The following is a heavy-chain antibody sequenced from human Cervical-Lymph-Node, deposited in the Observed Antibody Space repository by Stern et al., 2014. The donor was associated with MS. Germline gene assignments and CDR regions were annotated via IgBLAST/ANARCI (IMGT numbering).Heavy chain of an antibody. V-gene: IGHV3-23*04. CDR3: ARGPYDFYFDA. J-gene: IGHJ4*02. CDR1: GFSFFNYA. Sequence: EVQLVESGGGLVQPGGSLRLSCKAFGFSFFNYAMSWVRQAPGKGLEWVSAVSGNGDSTYYADSVKGRFIISRDNSHDTLHLQMNRLRAEDTDVYYCARGPYDFYFDAWGQGTMVTVSS. D-gene: IGHD3-22*01. CDR2: VSGNGDST.